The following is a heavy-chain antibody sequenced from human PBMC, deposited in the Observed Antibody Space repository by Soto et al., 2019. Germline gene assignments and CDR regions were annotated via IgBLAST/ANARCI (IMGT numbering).Heavy chain of an antibody. J-gene: IGHJ4*02. D-gene: IGHD6-19*01. CDR3: AKDIDPAVAGRGFDF. CDR1: GFTFDDYA. Sequence: QPGGSLRLSCAASGFTFDDYAMHWVRQPPGKGLEWVSGISWHGDSIGYADSVKGRFIISRDNAKGFVHLQMNSLRAEDTALYYCAKDIDPAVAGRGFDFWGQGALVTVSS. V-gene: IGHV3-9*01. CDR2: ISWHGDSI.